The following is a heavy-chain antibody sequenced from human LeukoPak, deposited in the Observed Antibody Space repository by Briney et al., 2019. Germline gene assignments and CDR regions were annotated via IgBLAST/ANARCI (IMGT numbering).Heavy chain of an antibody. J-gene: IGHJ4*02. D-gene: IGHD3-22*01. CDR2: INPKSGGT. Sequence: PLASVTVSCKASGYTFTGYYMHWVRQAPGQGLEWMGRINPKSGGTNYAQEFQGRVTMTRDTSINTAYMELSRVRSDDTAVYYCAISTSPYVIEVWTNGPLDYWGQGTLVTVSS. CDR3: AISTSPYVIEVWTNGPLDY. V-gene: IGHV1-2*06. CDR1: GYTFTGYY.